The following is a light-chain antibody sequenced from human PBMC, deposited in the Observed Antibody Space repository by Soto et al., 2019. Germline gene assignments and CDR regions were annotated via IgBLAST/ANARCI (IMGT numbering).Light chain of an antibody. CDR2: DNT. CDR3: QSYDTSLSASV. Sequence: QSVLTQPPSVSGAPGQRVTISCTGSRSNIGAGYAVHWYQQLPGTAPKLLIYDNTNRPSGVPYRFSASESGTSASLAITGLQSEDEADYYCQSYDTSLSASVFGGGTKLTVL. J-gene: IGLJ2*01. V-gene: IGLV1-40*01. CDR1: RSNIGAGYA.